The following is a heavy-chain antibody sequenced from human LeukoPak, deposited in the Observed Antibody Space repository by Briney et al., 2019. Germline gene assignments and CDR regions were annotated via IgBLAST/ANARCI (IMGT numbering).Heavy chain of an antibody. Sequence: GGSLRLSCAASGFTFSSYSMNWVRQAPGKGLEWVSSISSSSSYIYYADSVKGRFTISRDNAKNSLYLQMNSLRAEDTAVYYCARDFSSDSGWVPLDYWGQGTLVTVSS. CDR2: ISSSSSYI. CDR1: GFTFSSYS. V-gene: IGHV3-21*01. D-gene: IGHD3-10*01. CDR3: ARDFSSDSGWVPLDY. J-gene: IGHJ4*02.